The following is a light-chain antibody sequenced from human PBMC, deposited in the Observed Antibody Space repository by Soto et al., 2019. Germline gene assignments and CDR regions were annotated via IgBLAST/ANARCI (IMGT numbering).Light chain of an antibody. CDR2: AAS. V-gene: IGKV1-8*01. CDR1: QGISSY. Sequence: AIRMTQSPSSLSASTGDRVTITCRASQGISSYLAWYQQKPGKAPKLLIYAASTLQRGVPSRFSGSGSGTDFTLTISCLQSEDFATYYYQQYYSYPPTFGQGTKVEIK. CDR3: QQYYSYPPT. J-gene: IGKJ1*01.